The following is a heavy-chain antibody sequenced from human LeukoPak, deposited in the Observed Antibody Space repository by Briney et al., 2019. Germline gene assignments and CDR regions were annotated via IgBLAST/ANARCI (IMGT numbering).Heavy chain of an antibody. CDR3: AKALQQWLVRGFGDYYYMDV. V-gene: IGHV3-23*01. Sequence: PGGSLRLSCAASGLNFRDYYMGWIRQAPGKGLEWVSAISGSGGSTYYADSVKGRFTISRDNSKNTLYLQMNSLRAEDTAVYYCAKALQQWLVRGFGDYYYMDVWGKGTTVTVSS. D-gene: IGHD6-19*01. CDR1: GLNFRDYY. CDR2: ISGSGGST. J-gene: IGHJ6*03.